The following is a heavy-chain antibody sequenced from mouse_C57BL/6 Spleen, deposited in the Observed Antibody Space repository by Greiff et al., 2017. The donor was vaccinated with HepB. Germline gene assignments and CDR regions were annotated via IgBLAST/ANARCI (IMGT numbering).Heavy chain of an antibody. J-gene: IGHJ1*03. V-gene: IGHV1-15*01. D-gene: IGHD1-1*01. CDR3: TRLGTTVVAHWYVDV. CDR2: IDPETGGT. CDR1: GYTFTDYE. Sequence: QVQLKESGAELVRPGASVTLSCKASGYTFTDYEMHWVKQTPVHGLELIEAIDPETGGTAYNQKFKGQAILTADKSSSTAYMELRSLTSEDSAVYYCTRLGTTVVAHWYVDVWGTGTTVTVSS.